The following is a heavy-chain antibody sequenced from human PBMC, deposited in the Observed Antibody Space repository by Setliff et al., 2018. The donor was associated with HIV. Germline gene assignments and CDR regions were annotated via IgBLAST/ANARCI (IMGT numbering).Heavy chain of an antibody. CDR2: IYHSGLT. CDR3: ARFSTSSGGTFDY. D-gene: IGHD6-6*01. V-gene: IGHV4-38-2*01. J-gene: IGHJ4*02. CDR1: GYSIGSGYY. Sequence: PSETLSLTCGVSGYSIGSGYYWGWIRQPPGKGLEWIGSIYHSGLTYYNPSLKSRVTISVDSSKNQFSLRLTSVTAADTAVYYCARFSTSSGGTFDYWGQGTLVTVS.